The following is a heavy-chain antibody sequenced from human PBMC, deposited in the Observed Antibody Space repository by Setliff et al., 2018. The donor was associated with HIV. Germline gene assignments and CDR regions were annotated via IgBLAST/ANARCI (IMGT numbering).Heavy chain of an antibody. D-gene: IGHD3-3*01. CDR1: GGSFSGYY. V-gene: IGHV4-34*01. CDR2: INHSGST. J-gene: IGHJ5*02. Sequence: SETLSLTCAVYGGSFSGYYWSWIRQPPGKGLEWIGEINHSGSTSYNPSLKSRVTISVDTSKNQFSLKLSSVTAADTAVYYCAREQPYYNFWSGYYSNWFDPWGQGTLVTVSS. CDR3: AREQPYYNFWSGYYSNWFDP.